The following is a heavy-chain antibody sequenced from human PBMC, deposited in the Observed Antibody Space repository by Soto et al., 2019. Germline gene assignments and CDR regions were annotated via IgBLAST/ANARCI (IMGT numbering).Heavy chain of an antibody. CDR1: GGSISSGGYY. J-gene: IGHJ4*02. CDR2: IYYSGST. CDR3: ARGSRGYDILTGYSLFDY. V-gene: IGHV4-31*03. Sequence: QVQLQESGPGLVKPSQTLSLTCTVSGGSISSGGYYWSWIRQHPGKGLEWIGYIYYSGSTYYNPSLKSRVTISVDTSKNQFSLKLSSVTAADTAVYYSARGSRGYDILTGYSLFDYWGQGTLVTVSS. D-gene: IGHD3-9*01.